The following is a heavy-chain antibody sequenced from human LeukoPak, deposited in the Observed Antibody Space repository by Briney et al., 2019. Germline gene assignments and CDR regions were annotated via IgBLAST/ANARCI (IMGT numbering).Heavy chain of an antibody. V-gene: IGHV4-4*02. D-gene: IGHD1-1*01. Sequence: SGTLSLTCAISGGSISSNNWWSWVRQPPKEGLEWIGEMHLDGETHYNPSLKSRLTISMDKSNNQLSLTLTSVTAADTAVYYCANYKKGGEGTAFDIWGQGTMVTVSS. CDR3: ANYKKGGEGTAFDI. CDR2: MHLDGET. J-gene: IGHJ3*02. CDR1: GGSISSNNW.